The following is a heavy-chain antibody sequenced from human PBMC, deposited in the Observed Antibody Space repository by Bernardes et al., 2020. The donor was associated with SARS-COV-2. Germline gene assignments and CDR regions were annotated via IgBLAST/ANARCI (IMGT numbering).Heavy chain of an antibody. Sequence: ASVKVSCKASGYTFTTYYINWVRQAPGQGLEWMGWISAYNDDTTYAQRLQGRVTMTTDTSTSTAYMELRSLRSDDTAVYYCAREYIVVVPAAMPSYYYYGMDAWGQGTTVTVSS. V-gene: IGHV1-18*04. D-gene: IGHD2-2*01. CDR1: GYTFTTYY. CDR2: ISAYNDDT. J-gene: IGHJ6*02. CDR3: AREYIVVVPAAMPSYYYYGMDA.